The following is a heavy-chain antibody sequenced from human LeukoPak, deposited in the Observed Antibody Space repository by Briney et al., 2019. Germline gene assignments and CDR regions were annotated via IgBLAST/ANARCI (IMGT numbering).Heavy chain of an antibody. D-gene: IGHD2-21*01. J-gene: IGHJ5*02. V-gene: IGHV1-18*01. Sequence: ASVKVSCKASGYTFTSYGMSWVRQAPGQGLEWMGWISAYNGNTNYAQKLQGRVTMTTDTSTSTAYKELRSLRSDDTAVYYCARAVLLRGWFDPWGQGTLVTVSS. CDR1: GYTFTSYG. CDR3: ARAVLLRGWFDP. CDR2: ISAYNGNT.